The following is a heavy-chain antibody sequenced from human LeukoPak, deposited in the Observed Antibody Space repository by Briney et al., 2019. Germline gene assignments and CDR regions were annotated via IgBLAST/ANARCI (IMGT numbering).Heavy chain of an antibody. Sequence: PGGSLRLSCAASGFTFDDYAMHWVRHTPGKGLEWVSSISWNSGNIGYADSVKGRFTISRDNAKNSLYLQMNSLRAEDTAVYYCARVRGSSYFDYWGQGTLVTVSS. V-gene: IGHV3-9*01. CDR1: GFTFDDYA. CDR3: ARVRGSSYFDY. J-gene: IGHJ4*02. D-gene: IGHD1-26*01. CDR2: ISWNSGNI.